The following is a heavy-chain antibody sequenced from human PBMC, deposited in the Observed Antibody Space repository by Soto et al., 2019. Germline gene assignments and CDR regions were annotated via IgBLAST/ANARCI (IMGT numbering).Heavy chain of an antibody. CDR2: VYYSGNT. V-gene: IGHV4-39*01. J-gene: IGHJ4*02. Sequence: QLRLQESGPGQVKPSETLSLTSAVSGGSIRSSNFFWGWIRQPPGKGLEWIGTVYYSGNTYYNPSLNRGVTISVDTSQNQFTLKLHSVTVADTAVYYCARRKGIAAARGFFDSWGQGALVTVSS. CDR1: GGSIRSSNFF. CDR3: ARRKGIAAARGFFDS. D-gene: IGHD6-13*01.